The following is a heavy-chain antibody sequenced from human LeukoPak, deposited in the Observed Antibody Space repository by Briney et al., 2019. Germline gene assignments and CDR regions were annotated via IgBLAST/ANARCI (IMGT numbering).Heavy chain of an antibody. CDR1: GFTFSTYS. CDR3: ARDSGYSSGWPNAFDM. CDR2: ISSSSSTI. D-gene: IGHD6-19*01. V-gene: IGHV3-48*01. Sequence: GGSLRLSCAASGFTFSTYSMNWVRQAPGKGLEWVSSISSSSSTIFYADSVKGRFTISRDNAKNSLYLQMNSLRAEDTAVYYCARDSGYSSGWPNAFDMWGQGTMVTVSS. J-gene: IGHJ3*02.